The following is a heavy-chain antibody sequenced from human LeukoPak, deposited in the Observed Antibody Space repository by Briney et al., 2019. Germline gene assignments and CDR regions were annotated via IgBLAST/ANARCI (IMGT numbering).Heavy chain of an antibody. Sequence: SETLSLTRAVYGGSFSGYYWNWIRQPPGKGLEWIGEIEHSGSTKYNPSLKSRVTISADTSKNQFSLKLSSVTAADTAVYYCARTSGDWLSWAWIGVDVWGQGTTVTVSS. D-gene: IGHD3-9*01. J-gene: IGHJ6*02. CDR3: ARTSGDWLSWAWIGVDV. V-gene: IGHV4-34*01. CDR2: IEHSGST. CDR1: GGSFSGYY.